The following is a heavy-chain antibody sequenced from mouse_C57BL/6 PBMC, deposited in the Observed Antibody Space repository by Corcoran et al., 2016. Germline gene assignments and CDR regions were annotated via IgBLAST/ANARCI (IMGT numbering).Heavy chain of an antibody. CDR2: INTYSGVP. Sequence: QIQLVQSGPELKKPGETVKISCKTSGYTFTTYGMSWVNQAPGKGLKWMGWINTYSGVPTYADDFKGRFAFSLETSASTAYLQINNLKNEDTATYFCARGSNDGFAYLGQGTLVTVSA. V-gene: IGHV9-3*01. CDR1: GYTFTTYG. J-gene: IGHJ3*01. CDR3: ARGSNDGFAY. D-gene: IGHD2-12*01.